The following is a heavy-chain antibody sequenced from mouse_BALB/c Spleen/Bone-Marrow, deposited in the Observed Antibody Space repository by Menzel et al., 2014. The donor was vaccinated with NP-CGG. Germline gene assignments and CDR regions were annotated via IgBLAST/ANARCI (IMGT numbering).Heavy chain of an antibody. CDR1: GYTFTSYW. V-gene: IGHV1-69*02. D-gene: IGHD1-1*01. Sequence: QVQLQQPGVELVKPGASVKLSCKASGYTFTSYWMHWVKQRPGQGLEWIGEIDPSDSYTNYNQKFKGKATLTVDKSSSTAYMQLSSRTSKDSAFYYCASREDYDGSYLCFDYWGQGTTPTFSS. J-gene: IGHJ2*01. CDR3: ASREDYDGSYLCFDY. CDR2: IDPSDSYT.